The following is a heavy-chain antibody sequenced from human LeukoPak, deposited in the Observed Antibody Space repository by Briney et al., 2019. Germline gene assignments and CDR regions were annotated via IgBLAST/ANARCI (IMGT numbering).Heavy chain of an antibody. V-gene: IGHV3-53*01. CDR1: GFTVSSSY. J-gene: IGHJ4*02. D-gene: IGHD2-2*01. CDR3: VRGYCSSTSCYARFGY. Sequence: GGSLRLSCAASGFTVSSSYLSWVRQAPGKGLEWVSVIYSDGSRYCADSVKGRFNISRDNSKNTLYLQMNSLRAEDTAVYYCVRGYCSSTSCYARFGYWGQGTLVTVSS. CDR2: IYSDGSR.